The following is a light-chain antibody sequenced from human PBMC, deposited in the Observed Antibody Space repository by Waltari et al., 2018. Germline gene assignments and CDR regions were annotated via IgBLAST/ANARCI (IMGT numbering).Light chain of an antibody. CDR2: DND. Sequence: QSVLTQPPSVSAAPGQKVTISCPGNISNIGNNYVSWYQQFPGTSPKVLIYDNDKRPSGIPDRFSGSKSGTSATLAFTGLQTGDEADYYCAAWDSSLSAAVFGGGTKLTVL. J-gene: IGLJ2*01. V-gene: IGLV1-51*01. CDR1: ISNIGNNY. CDR3: AAWDSSLSAAV.